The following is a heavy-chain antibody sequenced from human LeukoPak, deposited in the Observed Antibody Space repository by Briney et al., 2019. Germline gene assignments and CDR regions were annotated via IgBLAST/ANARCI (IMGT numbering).Heavy chain of an antibody. CDR3: ARAFMILWFGEYPYYFDY. Sequence: SETLSLTCTVSGGSISSSSYYWGWIRQPPGKGLEWIGSIYYSGSTYYNPSLKSRVTISVDTSKNQFSLKLSSVTAADTAVYYCARAFMILWFGEYPYYFDYWGQGTLVTVSS. D-gene: IGHD3-10*01. CDR2: IYYSGST. V-gene: IGHV4-39*01. J-gene: IGHJ4*02. CDR1: GGSISSSSYY.